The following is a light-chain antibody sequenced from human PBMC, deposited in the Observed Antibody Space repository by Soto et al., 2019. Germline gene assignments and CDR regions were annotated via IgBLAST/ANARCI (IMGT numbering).Light chain of an antibody. Sequence: DIVMTQSPASLAVSLGERATINCKSSQSVLYSSNNKNYLAWYQQKPGQPPNLLIYWASTRESGVPDRFSGSGSGTDFTLTISSLQAEDVAVYYCQQFYTTPRTFGQGTKVEIK. CDR2: WAS. CDR1: QSVLYSSNNKNY. V-gene: IGKV4-1*01. CDR3: QQFYTTPRT. J-gene: IGKJ1*01.